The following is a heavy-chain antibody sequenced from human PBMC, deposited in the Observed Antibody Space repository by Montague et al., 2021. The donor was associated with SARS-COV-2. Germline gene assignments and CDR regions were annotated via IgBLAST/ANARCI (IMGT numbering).Heavy chain of an antibody. V-gene: IGHV4-39*01. CDR1: GDSINNSRYY. Sequence: SETLSLTCSVSGDSINNSRYYWGWIRQPPGMGLVWIGTIYYSGSAYYNPSLKSRVSISVDTTKDQFSLKLNSVIATDTAVYFCARLESARGVIIRGAFHIWGQGTKVTVSS. J-gene: IGHJ3*02. CDR2: IYYSGSA. CDR3: ARLESARGVIIRGAFHI. D-gene: IGHD3-10*01.